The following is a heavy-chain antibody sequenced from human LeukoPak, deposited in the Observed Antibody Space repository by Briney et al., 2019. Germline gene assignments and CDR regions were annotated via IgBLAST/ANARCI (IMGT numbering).Heavy chain of an antibody. J-gene: IGHJ4*02. CDR3: ARGSRGYSYG. D-gene: IGHD5-18*01. CDR2: IYYSAST. CDR1: GGSIRSGDYY. Sequence: KPSETLSLTCSVSGGSIRSGDYYWSWIRQPPGKGLEWIGYIYYSASTNYNPSLKSRVTISVDTSNNQFSLKLSSVTAADTAVYYCARGSRGYSYGWGQGTLVTVSS. V-gene: IGHV4-61*08.